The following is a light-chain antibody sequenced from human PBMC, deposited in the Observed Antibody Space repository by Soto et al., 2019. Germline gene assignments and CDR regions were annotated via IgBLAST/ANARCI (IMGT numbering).Light chain of an antibody. CDR2: DTS. V-gene: IGKV3-11*01. Sequence: ETVLTQSPATLSLSPGERATLSCRASQSVDRYLAWYQQKPGQAPRLLIYDTSTRATGIPARFSGSGSGTDFTLTISSLEPEDFSLYYCQQRKYWPPVTFGQGTRLEIK. CDR1: QSVDRY. CDR3: QQRKYWPPVT. J-gene: IGKJ5*01.